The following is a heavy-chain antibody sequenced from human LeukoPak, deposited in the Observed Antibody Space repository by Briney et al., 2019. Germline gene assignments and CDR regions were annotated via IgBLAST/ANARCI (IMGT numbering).Heavy chain of an antibody. J-gene: IGHJ3*02. Sequence: SETLSLTCTVSGGSISSYYWSWIRQPPGKGLEWIGYIYYSGSTNYNPSLKSRVTISVDTSKNQFSLKLSSVTAADTAVYYCATSPGLFDAFDIWGQGTMVIVSS. CDR1: GGSISSYY. CDR3: ATSPGLFDAFDI. CDR2: IYYSGST. V-gene: IGHV4-59*08.